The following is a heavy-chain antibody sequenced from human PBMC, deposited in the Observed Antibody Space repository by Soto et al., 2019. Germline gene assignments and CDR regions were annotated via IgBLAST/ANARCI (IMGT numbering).Heavy chain of an antibody. J-gene: IGHJ6*02. Sequence: GGSLRLSGAACGFSFNDYTTTWVRQAPGKGLEWASSINARGGDTYYMESVKGRFTISRDNSKNTLYLHMSSLRAEDTAVYFCARDNYYALDVLGQRTTVTVCS. CDR1: GFSFNDYT. CDR3: ARDNYYALDV. V-gene: IGHV3-23*01. CDR2: INARGGDT.